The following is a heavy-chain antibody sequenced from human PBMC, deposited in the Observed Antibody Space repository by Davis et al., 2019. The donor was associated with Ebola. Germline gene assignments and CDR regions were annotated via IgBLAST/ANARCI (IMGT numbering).Heavy chain of an antibody. J-gene: IGHJ5*02. Sequence: GESLKISCAASGFTFSRYSMNWVRQAPGKGLEWVSSISSSSSYIYYADSVKGRFTISRDNAKNSLYLQMNSLRAEDTAVYYCARGQMATISSWGQGTLVTVSS. D-gene: IGHD5-24*01. CDR3: ARGQMATISS. V-gene: IGHV3-21*01. CDR1: GFTFSRYS. CDR2: ISSSSSYI.